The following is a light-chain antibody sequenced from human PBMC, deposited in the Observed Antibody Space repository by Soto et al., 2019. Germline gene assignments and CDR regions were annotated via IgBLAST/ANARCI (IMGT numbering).Light chain of an antibody. CDR3: QQYNAFPT. V-gene: IGKV1-5*03. Sequence: DIQMTQSPSTLSASVGDRVTITCRASQSISSWLAWYQQKPGKAPKLLIYKASTLESGVPSRFSGSASGTEFTLTISGLQPDDFATYYCQQYNAFPTFGGGTRVDIK. CDR2: KAS. CDR1: QSISSW. J-gene: IGKJ4*01.